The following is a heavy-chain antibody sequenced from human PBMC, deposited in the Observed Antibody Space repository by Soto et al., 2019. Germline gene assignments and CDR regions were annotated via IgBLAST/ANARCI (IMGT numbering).Heavy chain of an antibody. D-gene: IGHD3-9*01. V-gene: IGHV4-31*03. CDR3: GRLEGLATISYYFDY. CDR2: IYYSGST. CDR1: GGSISSGGYY. Sequence: PSETLSLTCTVSGGSISSGGYYWSWIRHHPGKGLEWIGYIYYSGSTYYNPSLESRVTISVDKSKNQFSLKLMSVSAADTAVYYCGRLEGLATISYYFDYWGQGALVTVS. J-gene: IGHJ4*02.